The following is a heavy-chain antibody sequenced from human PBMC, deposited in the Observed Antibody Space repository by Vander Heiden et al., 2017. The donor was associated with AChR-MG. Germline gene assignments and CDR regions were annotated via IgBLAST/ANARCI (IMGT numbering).Heavy chain of an antibody. CDR3: AKNMWEVVAADWFDP. CDR1: GFTFSSYA. V-gene: IGHV3-23*01. D-gene: IGHD2-15*01. CDR2: ISGSGGST. J-gene: IGHJ5*02. Sequence: EVQLLESGGGLVQPGGSLRLSCAAAGFTFSSYAMSWVRQAPGKGLEWVSAISGSGGSTYYADSVKGRFTISRDNSKNTLYLQMNSLRAEDTAVYYCAKNMWEVVAADWFDPWGQGTLVTVSS.